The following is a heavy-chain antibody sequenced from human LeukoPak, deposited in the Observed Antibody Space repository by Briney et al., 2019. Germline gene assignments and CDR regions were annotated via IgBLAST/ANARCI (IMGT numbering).Heavy chain of an antibody. CDR1: GGSISRSNW. CDR2: ISHSGSI. CDR3: ARGDYDILTGWGGDWFDP. V-gene: IGHV4-4*02. J-gene: IGHJ5*02. Sequence: SGTLSLTCAVTGGSISRSNWWRWVRQPPGKGLEWIGEISHSGSINYNPSLKSRVTMSVDESKNQFSLKLSSVTAADSAVYYCARGDYDILTGWGGDWFDPWGQGILVTVSS. D-gene: IGHD3-9*01.